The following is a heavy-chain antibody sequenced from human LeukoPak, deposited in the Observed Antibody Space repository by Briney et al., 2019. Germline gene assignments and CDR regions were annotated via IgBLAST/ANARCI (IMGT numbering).Heavy chain of an antibody. CDR3: AKDGGYDSSGWDAFDI. CDR1: GFTFSSYG. J-gene: IGHJ3*02. D-gene: IGHD3-22*01. Sequence: GGSLRLSCAASGFTFSSYGMSWVRQAPGKGLEWVSAISGSGGSTYYADSVGGRFTISRDNSKNTLYLQMNSLRAEDTAVYYCAKDGGYDSSGWDAFDIWGQGTMVTVSS. CDR2: ISGSGGST. V-gene: IGHV3-23*01.